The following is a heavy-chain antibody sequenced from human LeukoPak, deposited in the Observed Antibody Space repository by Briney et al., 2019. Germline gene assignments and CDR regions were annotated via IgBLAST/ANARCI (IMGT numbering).Heavy chain of an antibody. CDR3: AKGPSGSLDY. CDR2: VSGSGDDT. V-gene: IGHV3-23*01. J-gene: IGHJ4*02. CDR1: GFTFGSYG. Sequence: PGGSLRLSCAASGFTFGSYGISWVRQAPGKGLEWVSAVSGSGDDTFYADSVKGRFTISRDNSKSTLDLQMNSLRAEDTAVYYCAKGPSGSLDYWGQGTRVTVSS. D-gene: IGHD1-26*01.